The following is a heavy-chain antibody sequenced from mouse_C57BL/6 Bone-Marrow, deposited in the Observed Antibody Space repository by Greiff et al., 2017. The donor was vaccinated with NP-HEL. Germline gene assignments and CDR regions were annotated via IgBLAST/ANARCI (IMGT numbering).Heavy chain of an antibody. CDR3: ARTITTVVAPYYYAMDY. D-gene: IGHD1-1*01. Sequence: EVKLQQSGPELVKPGASVKISCKASGYSFTDYNMNWVKQSNGKSLEWIGVINPNYGTTSYNQKFKGKATLTVDQSSSTAYMQLNSLTSEDSAVYYCARTITTVVAPYYYAMDYWGQGTSVTVSS. CDR1: GYSFTDYN. J-gene: IGHJ4*01. CDR2: INPNYGTT. V-gene: IGHV1-39*01.